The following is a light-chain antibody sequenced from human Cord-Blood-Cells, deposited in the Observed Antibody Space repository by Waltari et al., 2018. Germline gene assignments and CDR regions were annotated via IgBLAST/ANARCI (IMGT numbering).Light chain of an antibody. CDR3: SSYTSSSTYVV. Sequence: QSALTQPASVSGSPGQSITISCTGTSSDVGGYNYVSWYQQHPGKAPKLMIDDVSKRPAGVSNRFSGSKSGTTASLTISGLQAEDEADYYCSSYTSSSTYVVFGGGTKLTVL. J-gene: IGLJ2*01. CDR1: SSDVGGYNY. CDR2: DVS. V-gene: IGLV2-14*01.